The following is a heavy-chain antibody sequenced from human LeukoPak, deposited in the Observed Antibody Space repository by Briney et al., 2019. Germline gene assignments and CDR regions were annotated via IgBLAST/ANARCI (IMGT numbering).Heavy chain of an antibody. Sequence: SETLSLTCAVYGGSFSGYYWSWIRQPPGKGLEWIGEINHSGSTNYNPSLKSRVTISVDTSKNQFSLKLSSVTAADTAVNYCARGFPFTMVRGAPTKKRNWFDPWGQGTLVTVSS. CDR1: GGSFSGYY. CDR2: INHSGST. J-gene: IGHJ5*02. V-gene: IGHV4-34*01. CDR3: ARGFPFTMVRGAPTKKRNWFDP. D-gene: IGHD3-10*01.